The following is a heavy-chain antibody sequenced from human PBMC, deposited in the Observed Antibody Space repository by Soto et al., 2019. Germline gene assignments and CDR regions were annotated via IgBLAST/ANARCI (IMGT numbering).Heavy chain of an antibody. D-gene: IGHD5-18*01. CDR3: ARVGSRDAYNYVLDQ. CDR1: GRIFSSFP. V-gene: IGHV1-69*06. J-gene: IGHJ1*01. CDR2: VISASGSV. Sequence: QVQVVQSGAEVKKPGSSVKISCKASGRIFSSFPTSWVRQVPGQGLEWMGGVISASGSVTYAPKFQGRVTMTAVNSAGIGYMELTSLTSEDTASYYCARVGSRDAYNYVLDQWGPGNMVTVSS.